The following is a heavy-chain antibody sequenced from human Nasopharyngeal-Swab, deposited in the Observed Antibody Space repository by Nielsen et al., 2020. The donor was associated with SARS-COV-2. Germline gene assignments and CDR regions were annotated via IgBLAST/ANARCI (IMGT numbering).Heavy chain of an antibody. CDR2: ISSSSSYI. J-gene: IGHJ4*02. CDR1: GFTFSSYS. CDR3: VRDEDVVGTTFWY. D-gene: IGHD1-1*01. V-gene: IGHV3-21*01. Sequence: GGPLRLSCAASGFTFSSYSMNWVRQAPGKGLEWVSSISSSSSYIYYTDSVKGRFTISRDNAKNSLYLQMNSLRAEDAAVYYCVRDEDVVGTTFWYWGQGTLVTVSS.